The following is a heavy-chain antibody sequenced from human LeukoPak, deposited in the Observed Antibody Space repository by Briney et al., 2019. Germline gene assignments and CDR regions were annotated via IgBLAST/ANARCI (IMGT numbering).Heavy chain of an antibody. CDR2: IIPIFGTA. D-gene: IGHD4-17*01. CDR3: AMRFDYGILNWFDP. J-gene: IGHJ5*02. CDR1: GGTFSSYA. V-gene: IGHV1-69*06. Sequence: ASVKVSCKASGGTFSSYAISWVRQAPGQGLEWMGGIIPIFGTANYAQKFQGRVTITADKSTSTAYMELSSLRSEDTAVYYCAMRFDYGILNWFDPWGQGTLVTVSS.